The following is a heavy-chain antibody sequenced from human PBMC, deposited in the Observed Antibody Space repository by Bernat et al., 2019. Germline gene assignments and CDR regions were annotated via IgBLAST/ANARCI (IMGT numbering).Heavy chain of an antibody. J-gene: IGHJ6*02. D-gene: IGHD3-10*01. V-gene: IGHV4-39*01. CDR2: IYYSGST. CDR1: GGSISSSSYY. Sequence: QVQLQESGPGLVKPSETLSLTCTVSGGSISSSSYYWGWIRQPPGKGLDWIGTIYYSGSTYYNPSLKSRVTISVDTSKNQFSLKLRSVTAADTAVYYCARHPITMVRGVLLPYGMDVWGQGTTVTVPS. CDR3: ARHPITMVRGVLLPYGMDV.